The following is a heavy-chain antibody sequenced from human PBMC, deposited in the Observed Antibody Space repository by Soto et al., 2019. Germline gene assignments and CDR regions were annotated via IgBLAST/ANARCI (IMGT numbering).Heavy chain of an antibody. CDR1: GFTFSSYW. V-gene: IGHV3-7*03. J-gene: IGHJ5*02. D-gene: IGHD2-15*01. CDR3: TTDLWRIAVVVGSTGYFNP. Sequence: GGSLRLSCAASGFTFSSYWMSWVRQAPGKGLEWVANIKQDGSEKYYVDSVKGRFTISRDNAKNSLYLQMNSLKTEDTAVYYCTTDLWRIAVVVGSTGYFNPWGQGTPVTVS. CDR2: IKQDGSEK.